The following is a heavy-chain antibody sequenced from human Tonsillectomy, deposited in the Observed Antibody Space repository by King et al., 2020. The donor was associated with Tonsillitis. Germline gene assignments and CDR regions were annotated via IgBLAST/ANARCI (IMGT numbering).Heavy chain of an antibody. D-gene: IGHD6-19*01. J-gene: IGHJ4*02. CDR3: ARVVAADEALDY. V-gene: IGHV3-7*01. CDR1: GFSLNSYW. CDR2: INQDGTQK. Sequence: VQLVESGGGLVQPGGSLRLSCGASGFSLNSYWMTWVRQAPGKGLEWVANINQDGTQKNYMVSVKGRFTISRDNAKNSLYLQMNSMRAEDAAVYHCARVVAADEALDYWGQGTLVTVSS.